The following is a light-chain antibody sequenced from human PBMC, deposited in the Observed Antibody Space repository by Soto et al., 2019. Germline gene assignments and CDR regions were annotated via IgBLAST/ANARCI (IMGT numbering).Light chain of an antibody. CDR2: TAS. J-gene: IGKJ4*01. Sequence: IQLTQSPSSLSASIGDSVTITCRASHAISSSLAWYQQKPGKAPKLLIYTASTLQSGVPARFSGSGSGTEFTLTISSLQPDDFATYYCQQVNTYPVTFGGGTKVDIK. V-gene: IGKV1-9*01. CDR1: HAISSS. CDR3: QQVNTYPVT.